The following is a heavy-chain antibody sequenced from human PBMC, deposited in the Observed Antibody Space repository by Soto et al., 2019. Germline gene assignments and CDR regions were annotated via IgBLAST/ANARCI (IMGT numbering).Heavy chain of an antibody. CDR1: GGSISSYY. V-gene: IGHV4-59*01. Sequence: PSETLSLTCTVSGGSISSYYWSWIRQPPGKGLEWIGYIYYSGSTNYNPSLKSRVTISVDTSKNQFSLKLSSVTAADTAVYYCARAGLRSGSYHYYYGMEVWGQGTTVTVSS. CDR3: ARAGLRSGSYHYYYGMEV. J-gene: IGHJ6*02. CDR2: IYYSGST. D-gene: IGHD1-26*01.